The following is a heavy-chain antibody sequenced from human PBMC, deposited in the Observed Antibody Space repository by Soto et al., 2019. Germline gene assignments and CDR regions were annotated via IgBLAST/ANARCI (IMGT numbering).Heavy chain of an antibody. D-gene: IGHD1-26*01. CDR1: GGSVSSGSYY. CDR3: ARGIIQMGGTTRALVYYFDY. J-gene: IGHJ4*02. Sequence: QVQLQESGPGLVKPSETLSLTCTVSGGSVSSGSYYWSWIRQPPGKGLEWIGYIYYSESTNYNPSLKSRVTSSVDTSKNQFSLNMDSLTAADTAVYYCARGIIQMGGTTRALVYYFDYWGQGTLVTVSS. V-gene: IGHV4-61*01. CDR2: IYYSEST.